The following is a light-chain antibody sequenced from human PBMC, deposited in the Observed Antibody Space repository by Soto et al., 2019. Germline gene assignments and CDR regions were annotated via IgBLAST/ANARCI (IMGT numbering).Light chain of an antibody. Sequence: SSDVGSYDLVSEYRRHAGNAPKVVILGGTTRRAGVAARFSGSKSGNTASLTISGLETEDEADYYCCSYAGSMTYVFGPGTKVTVL. CDR2: GGT. J-gene: IGLJ1*01. V-gene: IGLV2-23*01. CDR1: SSDVGSYDL. CDR3: CSYAGSMTYV.